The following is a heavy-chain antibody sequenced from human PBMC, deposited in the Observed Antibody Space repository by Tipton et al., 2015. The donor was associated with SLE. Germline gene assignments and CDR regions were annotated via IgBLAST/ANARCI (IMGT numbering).Heavy chain of an antibody. J-gene: IGHJ4*02. CDR3: AKDLIMQDCFDY. CDR1: GFTFNTYT. CDR2: ISSGSNFI. Sequence: SLRLSCVTSGFTFNTYTMAWVRQAPGKGLEWVSSISSGSNFIYYADSVRGRFTISRDNSKNTLYLQVNSLKPEDTAVYYCAKDLIMQDCFDYWGQGTLVTVSS. V-gene: IGHV3-21*01.